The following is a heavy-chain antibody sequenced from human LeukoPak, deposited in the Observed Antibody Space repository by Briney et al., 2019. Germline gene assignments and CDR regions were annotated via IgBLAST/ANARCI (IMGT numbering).Heavy chain of an antibody. CDR1: GGSISSSSHY. CDR3: ARGSQYYYDITGYYSHDY. D-gene: IGHD3-22*01. V-gene: IGHV4-39*01. CDR2: IYYSGDT. J-gene: IGHJ4*02. Sequence: SETLSLTCSVSGGSISSSSHYWGWLRQPPGKGLEWIGSIYYSGDTYYNPSLKSRVTTSVDTSKNQFSLKLSSVTAADTAVYYCARGSQYYYDITGYYSHDYWGQGTLVTVSS.